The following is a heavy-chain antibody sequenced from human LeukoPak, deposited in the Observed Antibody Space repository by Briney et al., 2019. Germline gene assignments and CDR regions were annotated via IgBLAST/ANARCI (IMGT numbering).Heavy chain of an antibody. Sequence: SQTLSLTCTVSGGSISSGDYYWSCIRQPPGTGLEWIGYIYYSGSTYYNPSLKSRVTISVDTSKNQFSLKLSSVTAADTAVYYCARDVNYCSSTSCSLGMDVWGQGTTVTVSS. V-gene: IGHV4-30-4*01. CDR2: IYYSGST. D-gene: IGHD2-2*01. J-gene: IGHJ6*02. CDR3: ARDVNYCSSTSCSLGMDV. CDR1: GGSISSGDYY.